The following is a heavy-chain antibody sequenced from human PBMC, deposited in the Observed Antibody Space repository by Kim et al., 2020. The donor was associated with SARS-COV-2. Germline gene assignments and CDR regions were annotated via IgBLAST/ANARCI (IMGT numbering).Heavy chain of an antibody. J-gene: IGHJ4*02. Sequence: NPSLKSRVTISVDTSKNQFSLKLSSVTAADTAVYYCARVVAAAGIYYFDYWGQGTLVTVSS. V-gene: IGHV4-31*02. D-gene: IGHD6-13*01. CDR3: ARVVAAAGIYYFDY.